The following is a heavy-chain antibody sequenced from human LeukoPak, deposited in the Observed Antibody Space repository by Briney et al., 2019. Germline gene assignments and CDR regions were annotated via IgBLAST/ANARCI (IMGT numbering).Heavy chain of an antibody. CDR1: GFTFSSYA. D-gene: IGHD1-7*01. J-gene: IGHJ4*02. Sequence: GGSLRLSCSASGFTFSSYAMHWVRQAPGKGLEYVSAISSNGGSTYYADSVKGRFTISRDNSKNTLYLQMSSLRAEDTAVYYCAKDRSVRYGTGTYGYWGQGTLVTVSS. CDR3: AKDRSVRYGTGTYGY. CDR2: ISSNGGST. V-gene: IGHV3-64D*06.